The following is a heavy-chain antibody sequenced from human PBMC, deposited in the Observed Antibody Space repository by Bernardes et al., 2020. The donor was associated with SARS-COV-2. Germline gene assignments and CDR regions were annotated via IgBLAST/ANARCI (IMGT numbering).Heavy chain of an antibody. J-gene: IGHJ4*02. CDR2: ISTSSSYI. CDR3: ARVDCSSLYYFDY. CDR1: GSTFSSYT. Sequence: GGSLRLSCAVSGSTFSSYTTNWVRQPPGKGLEWISSISTSSSYISYSDSVRGRLTISRDNSKDSVSLQMNSLRAEDTAVYYCARVDCSSLYYFDYWGQGTPVTVSS. V-gene: IGHV3-21*06. D-gene: IGHD4-4*01.